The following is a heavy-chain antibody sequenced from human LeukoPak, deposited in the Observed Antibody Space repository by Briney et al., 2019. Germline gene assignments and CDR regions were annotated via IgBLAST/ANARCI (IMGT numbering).Heavy chain of an antibody. Sequence: GGSLRLSCSASGFTFSSYAMHWVRQAPGKGLEYVSAISSNWGSTYYADSVKGRFTISRDNSKNTLYLQMSSLRAEDTAVYYCVNPEFYDILTGPGGYRGQGTLVTVSA. V-gene: IGHV3-64D*06. CDR2: ISSNWGST. CDR1: GFTFSSYA. D-gene: IGHD3-9*01. CDR3: VNPEFYDILTGPGGY. J-gene: IGHJ4*02.